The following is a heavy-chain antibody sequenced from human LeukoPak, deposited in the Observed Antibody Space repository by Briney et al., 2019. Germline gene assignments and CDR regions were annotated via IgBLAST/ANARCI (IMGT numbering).Heavy chain of an antibody. CDR1: GFIFSGFA. J-gene: IGHJ5*02. CDR3: ARDNDPDYSSSPGWFDP. CDR2: ISNDGSNK. D-gene: IGHD4-11*01. Sequence: PGGSLRLSCEAPGFIFSGFAMNWVRQAPGKGLEWVAVISNDGSNKFYADSVRGRFTISRDNSNNTLYLQMNSLRPEDTAVYYCARDNDPDYSSSPGWFDPWGQGTLVTVSS. V-gene: IGHV3-30*01.